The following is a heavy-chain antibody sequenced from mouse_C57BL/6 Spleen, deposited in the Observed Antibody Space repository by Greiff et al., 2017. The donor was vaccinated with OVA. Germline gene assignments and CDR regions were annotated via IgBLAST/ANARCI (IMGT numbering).Heavy chain of an antibody. CDR1: GYTFTSYW. V-gene: IGHV1-69*01. CDR2: IDPSDSYT. CDR3: ARGETFDYGNYGYAMDY. Sequence: QVQLQQPGAELVMPGASVKLSCKASGYTFTSYWMHWVKQRPGQGLEWIGEIDPSDSYTNYNQQFKGKSTLTVDKSSSTAYMQLSSLTSEDSAVYYCARGETFDYGNYGYAMDYWGQGTSVTVSS. D-gene: IGHD2-1*01. J-gene: IGHJ4*01.